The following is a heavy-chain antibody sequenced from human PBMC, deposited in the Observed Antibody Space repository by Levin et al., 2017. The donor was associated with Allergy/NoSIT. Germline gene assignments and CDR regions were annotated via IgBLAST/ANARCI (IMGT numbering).Heavy chain of an antibody. CDR2: ISSGSGYI. CDR3: ARIYYDSSGYDRLDTFDI. D-gene: IGHD3-22*01. J-gene: IGHJ3*02. Sequence: GGSLRLSCAASGFTFSDHYMTWIRQAPGKGLEWVSYISSGSGYIDYADSVKGRFTISRDNAKSSVHLQMSSLRAEDTAVYYCARIYYDSSGYDRLDTFDIWGQGTMVTVSS. V-gene: IGHV3-11*03. CDR1: GFTFSDHY.